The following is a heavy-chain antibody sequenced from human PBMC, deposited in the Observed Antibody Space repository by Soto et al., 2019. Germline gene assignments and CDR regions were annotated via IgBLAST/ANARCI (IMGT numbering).Heavy chain of an antibody. CDR1: GASISGSNW. Sequence: QVQLQDSGPGLVKPSGTLSLTCAVSGASISGSNWWSWVRQPPGKGLEWIGEIFHTGTANYNPSLKSRVTISVDNSKNQFSLNLFSVTAADTAVYYFARVGLGATTVTTGAAFDIWGQGTMVSGSS. V-gene: IGHV4-4*02. CDR2: IFHTGTA. CDR3: ARVGLGATTVTTGAAFDI. J-gene: IGHJ3*02. D-gene: IGHD4-17*01.